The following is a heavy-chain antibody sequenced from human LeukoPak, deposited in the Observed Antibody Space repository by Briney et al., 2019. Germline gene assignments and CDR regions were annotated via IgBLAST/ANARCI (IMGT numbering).Heavy chain of an antibody. CDR3: ARDRWDSSGYYYSWFDP. V-gene: IGHV4-4*07. D-gene: IGHD3-22*01. Sequence: ETLSLTCTVSGGSISSYYWSWIRQPAGKGLEWIGRIYTSGSTNYNPSLKSRVTMSVDTSKNQFSLKLSSVTAADTAVYYCARDRWDSSGYYYSWFDPWGQGTLITVSS. CDR2: IYTSGST. J-gene: IGHJ5*02. CDR1: GGSISSYY.